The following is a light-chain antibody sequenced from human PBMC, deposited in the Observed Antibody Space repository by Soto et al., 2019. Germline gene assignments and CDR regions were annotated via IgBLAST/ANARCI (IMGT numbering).Light chain of an antibody. CDR3: QQYNKWPRT. CDR2: GSS. V-gene: IGKV3-15*01. Sequence: EIVMTQSPATLSVSPGERATLSCRASQSVSSNLAWYQQKPGQAPRLLIYGSSTRATGIPARFSGSGSGTEFTLTISGLQSEDFAVYYCQQYNKWPRTFGQGTKVDIK. J-gene: IGKJ1*01. CDR1: QSVSSN.